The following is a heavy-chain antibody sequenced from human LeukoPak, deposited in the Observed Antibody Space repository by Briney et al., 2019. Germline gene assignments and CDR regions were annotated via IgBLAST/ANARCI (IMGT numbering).Heavy chain of an antibody. V-gene: IGHV4-61*02. CDR2: IYASGST. Sequence: SETLSLTCTVSGGSISSTTYYWSWIRQPAGKGLEWIGRIYASGSTDYNPSLKSRVTISLDTSKNQFSLKLSSVTAADTAVYYCARSSNRGYCSGGSCPIAYYFDYWGQGTLVTVSS. CDR3: ARSSNRGYCSGGSCPIAYYFDY. J-gene: IGHJ4*02. CDR1: GGSISSTTYY. D-gene: IGHD2-15*01.